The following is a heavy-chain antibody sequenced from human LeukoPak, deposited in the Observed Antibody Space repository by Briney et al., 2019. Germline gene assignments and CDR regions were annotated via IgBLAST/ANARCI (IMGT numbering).Heavy chain of an antibody. CDR3: ARALREYSSSWFSDF. CDR2: ISPYSGST. J-gene: IGHJ4*02. Sequence: ASVKVSCKASGYTFGSYGISWVRQAPGQGLEWMGWISPYSGSTNYPQKFQGRVTVTTDTSTSTAYMELRSLRSDDTAVYFCARALREYSSSWFSDFWGQGTLVTVSS. V-gene: IGHV1-18*01. D-gene: IGHD6-13*01. CDR1: GYTFGSYG.